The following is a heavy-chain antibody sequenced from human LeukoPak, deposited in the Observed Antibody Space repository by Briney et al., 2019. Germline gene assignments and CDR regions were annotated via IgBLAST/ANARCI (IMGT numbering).Heavy chain of an antibody. CDR3: ARGPLGSGWYVHYFDY. CDR1: GFTFSDYY. Sequence: GGSLRLSCAASGFTFSDYYMSWIRQAPGKGLEWVSYISSSGSTIYYADSVKGRFTISRDNAKNSLYLQTNSLGAEDTAVYYCARGPLGSGWYVHYFDYWGQGTLVTVSS. J-gene: IGHJ4*02. D-gene: IGHD6-13*01. V-gene: IGHV3-11*04. CDR2: ISSSGSTI.